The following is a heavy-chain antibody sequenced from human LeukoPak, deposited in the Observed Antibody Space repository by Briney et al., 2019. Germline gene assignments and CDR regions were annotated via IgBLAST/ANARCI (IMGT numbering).Heavy chain of an antibody. CDR2: IKHDGSER. Sequence: GGSLRLSCAASGFTLSSYWMSWVRQAPGKGLEWVANIKHDGSERYYVDSVKGRFTISRDNAKNSLFLQMNSLRAEDTAVYWCTRDSQGSGIYSVDYWGQGTLVTVSS. CDR1: GFTLSSYW. J-gene: IGHJ4*02. V-gene: IGHV3-7*05. D-gene: IGHD3-10*01. CDR3: TRDSQGSGIYSVDY.